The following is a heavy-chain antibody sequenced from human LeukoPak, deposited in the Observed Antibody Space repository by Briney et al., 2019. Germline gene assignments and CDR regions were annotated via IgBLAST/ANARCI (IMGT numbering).Heavy chain of an antibody. Sequence: GGSLRLSCAASGFSVSSNYMSWVRQAPGKGLEWVSGISGSGDNTYYADSVKGRFTISRDNSKNTLYVQVNSLGTEDTAAYYCAKGSYYDSSGSFYFDYWGQGTLVTVSS. V-gene: IGHV3-23*01. CDR1: GFSVSSNY. J-gene: IGHJ4*02. D-gene: IGHD3-22*01. CDR3: AKGSYYDSSGSFYFDY. CDR2: ISGSGDNT.